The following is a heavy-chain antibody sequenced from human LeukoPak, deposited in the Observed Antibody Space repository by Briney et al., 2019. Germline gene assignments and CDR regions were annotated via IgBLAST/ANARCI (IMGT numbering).Heavy chain of an antibody. J-gene: IGHJ4*02. CDR1: GFTFSSYS. Sequence: GGSLRLSCAASGFTFSSYSMNWVRQAPGKGLEWVSSISSSSSYIYYADSVKGRFTISRDDAKNSLYLQMNSLRAEDTAVYYCARLYDSSGYGLFDYWGQGTLVTVSS. CDR3: ARLYDSSGYGLFDY. CDR2: ISSSSSYI. V-gene: IGHV3-21*01. D-gene: IGHD3-22*01.